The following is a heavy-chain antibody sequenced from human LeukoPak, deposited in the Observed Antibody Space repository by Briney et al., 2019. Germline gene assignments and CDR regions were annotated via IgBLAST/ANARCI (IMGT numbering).Heavy chain of an antibody. V-gene: IGHV3-33*01. CDR2: IWYDGSKR. Sequence: PGGSLRLSCAASGFTFSNYGMHWVRQAPGKGLEWVAVIWYDGSKRLYADSVKGRFTISRDNSKNTLYLQMNSLRADDTAVYYCARGVSGNYLDYWGQGTLVTVSS. CDR3: ARGVSGNYLDY. J-gene: IGHJ4*02. CDR1: GFTFSNYG. D-gene: IGHD3-16*02.